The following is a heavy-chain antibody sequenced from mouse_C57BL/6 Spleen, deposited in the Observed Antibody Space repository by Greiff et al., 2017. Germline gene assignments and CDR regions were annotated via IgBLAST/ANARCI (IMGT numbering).Heavy chain of an antibody. V-gene: IGHV5-9-1*02. J-gene: IGHJ4*01. CDR1: GFTFSSYA. CDR2: ISSGGDYI. Sequence: EVQLVESGEGLVKPGGSLKLSCAASGFTFSSYAMSWVRQTPEKRLEWVAYISSGGDYIYYADTVKGRFTISRDTTRNTLYLQMSSLKSEDTAMYYCTREPITTVVEEDAMDYWGQGTSVTVSS. CDR3: TREPITTVVEEDAMDY. D-gene: IGHD1-1*01.